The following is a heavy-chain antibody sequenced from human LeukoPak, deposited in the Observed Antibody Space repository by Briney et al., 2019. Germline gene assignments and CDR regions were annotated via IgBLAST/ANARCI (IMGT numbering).Heavy chain of an antibody. CDR3: VRGHMDV. Sequence: GGTLLLSCAASGFTVSSYDMSWVRQAPGRGLDWVSFISCSTSATYIAYSVKGRFTSSRDSASKSLHLEINSLSYRDTAACSFVRGHMDVWGEGTTVIV. V-gene: IGHV3-48*02. CDR2: ISCSTSAT. CDR1: GFTVSSYD. J-gene: IGHJ6*03.